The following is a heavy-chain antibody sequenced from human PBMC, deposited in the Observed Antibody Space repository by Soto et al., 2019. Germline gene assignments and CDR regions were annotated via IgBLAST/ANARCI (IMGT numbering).Heavy chain of an antibody. J-gene: IGHJ4*02. D-gene: IGHD3-10*01. CDR1: GGSVSSGSYY. CDR2: IYYSGST. Sequence: SETLSLTSTVSGGSVSSGSYYWSWIRQPPGKGLGWIGYIYYSGSTNYNPSLKSRVTISVDTSKNQFSLKLSSVTAADTAVYYCARDFGFGESSFDYWGQGTLVTVSS. V-gene: IGHV4-61*01. CDR3: ARDFGFGESSFDY.